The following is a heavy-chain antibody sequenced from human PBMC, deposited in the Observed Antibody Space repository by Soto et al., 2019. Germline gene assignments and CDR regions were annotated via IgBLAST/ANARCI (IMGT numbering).Heavy chain of an antibody. CDR2: MNPNSGNT. Sequence: ASVKVSCKASGYTFTSYDINWVRQATGQGLEWMGWMNPNSGNTGYAQKFQGRVTMTRNTSISTAYMELSSLRSEDTAVYYCARGFHDLYDILTGPTLPGYWGQGTLVTVSS. V-gene: IGHV1-8*01. J-gene: IGHJ4*02. CDR3: ARGFHDLYDILTGPTLPGY. D-gene: IGHD3-9*01. CDR1: GYTFTSYD.